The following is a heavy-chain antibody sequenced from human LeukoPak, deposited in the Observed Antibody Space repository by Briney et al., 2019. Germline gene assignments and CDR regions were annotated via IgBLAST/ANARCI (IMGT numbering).Heavy chain of an antibody. CDR2: ISYSGST. D-gene: IGHD3-22*01. J-gene: IGHJ4*02. V-gene: IGHV4-39*01. CDR3: ARHYYDSSDYYPYYFNY. CDR1: GGSISSSTYY. Sequence: PSETLSLTCTVSGGSISSSTYYWGWIRQPPGNGLEWIVSISYSGSTYYNPSLKSRVTISVDTSKNQFALRLSSVTAADTAVYHCARHYYDSSDYYPYYFNYWGQGTLVTVSS.